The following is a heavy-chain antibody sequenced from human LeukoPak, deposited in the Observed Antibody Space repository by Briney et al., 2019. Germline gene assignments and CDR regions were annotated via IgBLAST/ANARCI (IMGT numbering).Heavy chain of an antibody. CDR2: ISQSGST. CDR1: GASFSGYY. Sequence: SETLSLTCAVYGASFSGYYSNWIRQPPGRGLEWIGEISQSGSTNYNPSLKSRISMSVDTSKNRLSLQVRSMTAADKAVYFCARATDDEFYLYYGMDVWGQGTTVTVSS. J-gene: IGHJ6*02. CDR3: ARATDDEFYLYYGMDV. V-gene: IGHV4-34*01. D-gene: IGHD3-16*01.